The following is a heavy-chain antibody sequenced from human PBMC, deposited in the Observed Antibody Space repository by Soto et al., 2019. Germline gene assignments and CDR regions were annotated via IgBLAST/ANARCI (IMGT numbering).Heavy chain of an antibody. D-gene: IGHD2-2*01. Sequence: QVQLVESGGGVVQPGRSLRLSCAASGFTFSSYGMHWVRQAPGKGLEWVAVISYDGSNKYYADSVKGRFTISRDNSKNTLYLQMISLRAEDTAVYYCAKATVPAATPEYFQHWGQGTLVTVSS. CDR3: AKATVPAATPEYFQH. V-gene: IGHV3-30*18. CDR2: ISYDGSNK. CDR1: GFTFSSYG. J-gene: IGHJ1*01.